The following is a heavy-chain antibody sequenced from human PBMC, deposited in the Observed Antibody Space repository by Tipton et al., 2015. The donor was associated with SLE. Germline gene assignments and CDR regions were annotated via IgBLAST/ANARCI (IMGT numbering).Heavy chain of an antibody. Sequence: GSLRLSCAVSGVPMIGDDWWSWLRQPPGKALEWIGEIHHSGSTNYNPSLKSRVTFSVDTSMSQYSLKLTSLTAADTAIYYCARDVSDGTGFDAFHDWGQGTMVTVSS. CDR2: IHHSGST. J-gene: IGHJ3*01. V-gene: IGHV4-4*02. CDR3: ARDVSDGTGFDAFHD. CDR1: GVPMIGDDW. D-gene: IGHD7-27*01.